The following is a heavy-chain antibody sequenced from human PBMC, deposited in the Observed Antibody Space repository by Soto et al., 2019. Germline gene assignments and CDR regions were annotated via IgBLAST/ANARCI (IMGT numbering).Heavy chain of an antibody. J-gene: IGHJ6*02. D-gene: IGHD2-2*01. Sequence: GASVKVSCKASGYTFTGYYVHWVREAPGQGLEWMGWINPETGGTSYAQKFQGRVTLSRDTSINTAYLELSRLRFDDAAVYFCARERYQVISDGMVVWGQGTTVTVSS. V-gene: IGHV1-2*02. CDR3: ARERYQVISDGMVV. CDR2: INPETGGT. CDR1: GYTFTGYY.